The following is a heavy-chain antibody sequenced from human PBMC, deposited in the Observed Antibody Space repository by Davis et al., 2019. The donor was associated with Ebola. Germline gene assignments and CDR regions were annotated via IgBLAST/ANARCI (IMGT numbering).Heavy chain of an antibody. Sequence: ASVKVSCKASGYTFTGYNMHWVRQAPGQGLEWMGRIISNSGTNYAQKFQGRVTVTRDTSISTVYMELSSLRYDDTADYYCARGHNYAHEYWGQGTLVTVSS. V-gene: IGHV1-2*06. CDR2: IISNSGT. D-gene: IGHD4-11*01. CDR1: GYTFTGYN. J-gene: IGHJ4*02. CDR3: ARGHNYAHEY.